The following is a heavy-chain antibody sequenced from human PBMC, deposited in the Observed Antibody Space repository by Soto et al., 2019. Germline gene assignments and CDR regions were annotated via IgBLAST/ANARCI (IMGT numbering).Heavy chain of an antibody. CDR3: GKNYYGNSGCSGY. CDR2: ISQDGSNK. J-gene: IGHJ4*02. Sequence: GGTLRLAGPVSVFTVSSSSMYWVCNAQPTGMERVAVISQDGSNKYYEDSVQGRFAITRVNSKNTLYLQMHSLRAEDTAVDYCGKNYYGNSGCSGYWGQGTLVTVSS. D-gene: IGHD3-22*01. CDR1: VFTVSSSS. V-gene: IGHV3-30*18.